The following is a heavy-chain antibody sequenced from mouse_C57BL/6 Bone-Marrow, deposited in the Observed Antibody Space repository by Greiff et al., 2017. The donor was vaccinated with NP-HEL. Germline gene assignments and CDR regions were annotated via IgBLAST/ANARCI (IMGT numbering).Heavy chain of an antibody. J-gene: IGHJ3*01. V-gene: IGHV1-55*01. CDR3: ARGYSSSSWFAY. CDR1: GYTFTSYW. Sequence: VQLQQPGAELVKPGASVKMSCKASGYTFTSYWITWVKQRPGQGLEWIGDIYPGSGSTNYNEKFKSKATLTVDTSSSTAYMQLSSLTSEDSAVYYCARGYSSSSWFAYWGQGTLVTVSA. D-gene: IGHD1-1*01. CDR2: IYPGSGST.